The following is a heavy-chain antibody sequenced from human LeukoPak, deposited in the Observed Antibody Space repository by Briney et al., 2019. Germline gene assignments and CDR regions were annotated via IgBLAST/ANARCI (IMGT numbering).Heavy chain of an antibody. D-gene: IGHD3-10*01. CDR1: GFTFSSYG. CDR3: AKDQRSYYGSGVYYYGMDV. V-gene: IGHV3-30*18. CDR2: ISYDGSNK. Sequence: GGSLGLSCAASGFTFSSYGMHWVRQAPGKGLEWVAVISYDGSNKYYADSVKGRFTISRDNSKNTLYLQMNSLRAEDTAVYYCAKDQRSYYGSGVYYYGMDVWGKGTTVTVSS. J-gene: IGHJ6*04.